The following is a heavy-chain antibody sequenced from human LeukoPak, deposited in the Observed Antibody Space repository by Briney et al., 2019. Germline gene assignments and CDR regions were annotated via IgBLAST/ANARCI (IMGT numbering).Heavy chain of an antibody. Sequence: SETLSLTCTVSGYSISSGYYWGWIRQPPGKGLEWIGSIYHSGSTYYNPSLKSRVTISVDTSKNQFSLKLSSVTAADTAVYYCARVDSGSYSFDYWGQGTLVTVSS. CDR3: ARVDSGSYSFDY. CDR2: IYHSGST. CDR1: GYSISSGYY. D-gene: IGHD1-26*01. J-gene: IGHJ4*02. V-gene: IGHV4-38-2*02.